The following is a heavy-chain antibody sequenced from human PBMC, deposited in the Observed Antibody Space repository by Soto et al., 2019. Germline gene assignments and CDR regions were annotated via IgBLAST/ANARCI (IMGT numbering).Heavy chain of an antibody. J-gene: IGHJ5*02. D-gene: IGHD2-15*01. Sequence: RLPFTAAGVNFGYFYRRWIRQAPGKGLEWVSYITSSGSTIYYADSVRGRFTISRDNAKNSLYLQMNSLRADDTAVYYCPTAGRPYGSCSLFAPWGQRSLDPVTP. CDR3: PTAGRPYGSCSLFAP. CDR1: GVNFGYFY. V-gene: IGHV3-11*04. CDR2: ITSSGSTI.